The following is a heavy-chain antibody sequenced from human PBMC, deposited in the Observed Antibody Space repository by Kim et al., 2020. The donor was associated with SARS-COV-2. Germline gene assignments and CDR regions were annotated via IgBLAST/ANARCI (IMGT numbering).Heavy chain of an antibody. CDR2: ISSSSEYI. D-gene: IGHD1-26*01. V-gene: IGHV3-21*01. CDR3: ARFETVGVTGGEY. Sequence: GGSLRLSCEASGFTFSSYSMNWVRQAPGKGLEWVSSISSSSEYIFYGDSVKGRFTISRDNAKNALYLQMNSLRVEDTAVYYCARFETVGVTGGEYWGQGTLATVSS. J-gene: IGHJ4*02. CDR1: GFTFSSYS.